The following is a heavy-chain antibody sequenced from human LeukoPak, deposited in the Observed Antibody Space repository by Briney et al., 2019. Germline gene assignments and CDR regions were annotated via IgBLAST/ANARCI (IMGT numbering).Heavy chain of an antibody. V-gene: IGHV3-23*01. CDR2: ISGSGIST. J-gene: IGHJ6*03. Sequence: GKSLRLSCVASGFTFSSYAMNWVRQAPGKGLEWVSPISGSGISTYYADSVKGRFTISRDNSKNTLYLQMNSLRAEDTAVYYCAKSGTNYYYSYMDVWGRGTTVTVSS. CDR1: GFTFSSYA. CDR3: AKSGTNYYYSYMDV. D-gene: IGHD6-25*01.